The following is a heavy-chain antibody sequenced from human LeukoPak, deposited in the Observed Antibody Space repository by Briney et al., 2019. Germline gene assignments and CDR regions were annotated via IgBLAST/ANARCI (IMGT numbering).Heavy chain of an antibody. CDR1: GYTFTNYD. J-gene: IGHJ4*02. CDR3: ARGEAYFDY. CDR2: ISANNGIT. Sequence: GASVKVSCRSSGYTFTNYDINWVRQAPGQGLEWMGWISANNGITKYAQKFQGRVTMTTDTSTSTAYMELRSLTSDDTAVYHCARGEAYFDYWGQGTLVTVSS. V-gene: IGHV1-18*01.